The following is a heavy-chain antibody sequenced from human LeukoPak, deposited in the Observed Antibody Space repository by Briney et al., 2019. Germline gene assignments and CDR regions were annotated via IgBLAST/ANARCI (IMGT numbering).Heavy chain of an antibody. J-gene: IGHJ6*03. CDR2: INPSGGST. D-gene: IGHD2-2*02. V-gene: IGHV1-46*01. CDR3: ARVAAEVVGVPGAIGFGWLRRDYYYMDV. Sequence: ASVKVSCKASGYTFTGYYMHWVRQAPGQGLEWMGIINPSGGSTSYAQKFQGRVTMTRDMSTSTVYMELSSLRSEDTAVYYCARVAAEVVGVPGAIGFGWLRRDYYYMDVWGKGTTVIVSS. CDR1: GYTFTGYY.